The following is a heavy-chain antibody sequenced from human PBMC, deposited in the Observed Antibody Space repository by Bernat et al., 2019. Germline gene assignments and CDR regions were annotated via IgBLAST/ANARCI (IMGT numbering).Heavy chain of an antibody. CDR2: INHSGST. Sequence: QVQLQQWGAGLLKPSETLSLTCAVYGGSFSGYYWSWIRQPPGKGLEWIGEINHSGSTNYNPSLKSRVTISVDTSKNQFSLKLSSVTAADTAVYYRARVGVNSAGPSDYWGQGTLVTVSS. J-gene: IGHJ4*02. CDR1: GGSFSGYY. D-gene: IGHD3-3*01. V-gene: IGHV4-34*01. CDR3: ARVGVNSAGPSDY.